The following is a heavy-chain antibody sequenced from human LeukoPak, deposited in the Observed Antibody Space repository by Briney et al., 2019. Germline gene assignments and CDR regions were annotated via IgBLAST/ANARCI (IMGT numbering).Heavy chain of an antibody. CDR3: ARGYLVYRSGYSSSSFDY. Sequence: GRSLRLSCVASGFTFTGHSMHWVRQAPGKGLEWVSVIYSGGSTYYADSVKGRFTISRDNSKNTLYLQMNSLRAEDTAVYYCARGYLVYRSGYSSSSFDYWGQGTLVTVSS. D-gene: IGHD6-6*01. J-gene: IGHJ4*02. CDR2: IYSGGST. CDR1: GFTFTGHS. V-gene: IGHV3-53*01.